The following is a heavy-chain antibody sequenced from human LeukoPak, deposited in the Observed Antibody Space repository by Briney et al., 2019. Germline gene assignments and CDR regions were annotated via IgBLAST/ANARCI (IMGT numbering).Heavy chain of an antibody. J-gene: IGHJ3*02. CDR1: GGSISSGGYY. Sequence: PSQTLSLTCTVSGGSISSGGYYWSWIRQPPGKGLEWIGYIYHSGSTYYNPSLESRVTISVDRSKNQFSLKLSSVTAADTAVYYCARGTGTTSGDIWGQGTMVTVSS. V-gene: IGHV4-30-2*01. D-gene: IGHD1-7*01. CDR3: ARGTGTTSGDI. CDR2: IYHSGST.